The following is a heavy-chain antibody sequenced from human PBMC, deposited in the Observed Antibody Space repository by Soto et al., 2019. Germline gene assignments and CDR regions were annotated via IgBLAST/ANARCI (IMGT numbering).Heavy chain of an antibody. CDR1: GFTVSSNY. V-gene: IGHV3-53*01. D-gene: IGHD1-26*01. J-gene: IGHJ6*02. CDR2: IYSGGST. CDR3: ARPIVGATLNYYYGMDV. Sequence: PGGSLRLSCAASGFTVSSNYMSWVRQAPGKGLEWVSVIYSGGSTYYADSVKGRFTISRDNSKNTLYLQMNSLRAEDTAVYYCARPIVGATLNYYYGMDVWGQGTTVTVSS.